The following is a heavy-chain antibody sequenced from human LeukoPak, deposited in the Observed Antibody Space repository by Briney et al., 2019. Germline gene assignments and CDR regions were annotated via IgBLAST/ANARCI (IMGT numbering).Heavy chain of an antibody. CDR1: GGSFSGYY. CDR3: ARAPYCSGGSCYTYNWFDP. D-gene: IGHD2-15*01. V-gene: IGHV4-34*01. J-gene: IGHJ5*02. CDR2: INYSGST. Sequence: SETLSLTCAVYGGSFSGYYWSWIRQPPGKGLEWIGEINYSGSTNYNPSLKSRVTISVDTSKNQFSLKLSSVTAADTAVYYCARAPYCSGGSCYTYNWFDPWGQGTLVTVSS.